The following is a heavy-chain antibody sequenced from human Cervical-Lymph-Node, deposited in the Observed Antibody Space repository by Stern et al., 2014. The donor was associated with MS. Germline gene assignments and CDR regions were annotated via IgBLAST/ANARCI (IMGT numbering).Heavy chain of an antibody. CDR1: GFTFRNFP. CDR2: ISYDGGVK. Sequence: VQLVESGGGVVQPGRSLRLSCAASGFTFRNFPMHWVRQAPGKGLEWVAVISYDGGVKYYAYSVKGRFTISRDNSENTLYLQMNSLRGEDTAVYYCARGSAASAWFLDRNWFDPWGQGTLVTVSS. J-gene: IGHJ5*02. V-gene: IGHV3-30*04. CDR3: ARGSAASAWFLDRNWFDP. D-gene: IGHD6-19*01.